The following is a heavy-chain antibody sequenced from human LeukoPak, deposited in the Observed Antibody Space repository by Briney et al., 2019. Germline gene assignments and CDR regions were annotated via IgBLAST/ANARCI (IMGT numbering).Heavy chain of an antibody. CDR3: AREGDYVATSKSLYYIDV. CDR2: IYTSENT. V-gene: IGHV4-4*07. D-gene: IGHD4-17*01. CDR1: RGYIGSYC. J-gene: IGHJ6*03. Sequence: SETLSLTCTVSRGYIGSYCLSWIRQPAGKRLEWIGRIYTSENTDYNPSLKSRVTMSVDMSTSQFSLRLTSVTAADTAVYYCAREGDYVATSKSLYYIDVWGKGTTVTVSS.